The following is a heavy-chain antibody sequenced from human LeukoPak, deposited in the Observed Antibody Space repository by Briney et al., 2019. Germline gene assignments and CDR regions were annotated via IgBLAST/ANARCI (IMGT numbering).Heavy chain of an antibody. V-gene: IGHV4-61*02. CDR1: GGSITNGGYY. Sequence: SETLSLTCTVSGGSITNGGYYWSWIRQPAGKGLEWIGRIYTSGSTNYNPSLKSRVTMSVDTSKNQFSLKLSSVTAADTAVYYCARDHLLGPPDYWGQGTLVTVSS. CDR3: ARDHLLGPPDY. J-gene: IGHJ4*02. D-gene: IGHD3/OR15-3a*01. CDR2: IYTSGST.